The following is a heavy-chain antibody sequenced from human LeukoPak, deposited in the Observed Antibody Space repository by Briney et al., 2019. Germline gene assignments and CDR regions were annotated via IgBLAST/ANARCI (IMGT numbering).Heavy chain of an antibody. CDR3: SNAFDY. CDR1: GLTFSSYG. Sequence: PGGSLRLSCAASGLTFSSYGMHWVRQTPGKGLEWVAVISYDGSNKYYADSVKGRFTISRDNSKNTVYLQMNSLRSEDTAVYYCSNAFDYWGQGTLVTVSS. V-gene: IGHV3-30*03. J-gene: IGHJ4*02. D-gene: IGHD4-11*01. CDR2: ISYDGSNK.